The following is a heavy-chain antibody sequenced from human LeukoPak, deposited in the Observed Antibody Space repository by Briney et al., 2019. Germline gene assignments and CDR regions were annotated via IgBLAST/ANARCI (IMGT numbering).Heavy chain of an antibody. J-gene: IGHJ4*02. V-gene: IGHV3-23*01. CDR1: GFTFSSYA. CDR3: AKDVGYYGSGSPEFDY. CDR2: VSGSGGST. Sequence: GGSLRLSCAASGFTFSSYAMSWVRQAPGKGLEWVSAVSGSGGSTYYADSVRGRFTISRDNSKNTLYLQMNSLRAEDTAVYYCAKDVGYYGSGSPEFDYWGQGTLVTVSS. D-gene: IGHD3-10*01.